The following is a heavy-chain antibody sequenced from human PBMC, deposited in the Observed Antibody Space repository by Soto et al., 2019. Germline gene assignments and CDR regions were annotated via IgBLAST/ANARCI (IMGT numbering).Heavy chain of an antibody. J-gene: IGHJ5*02. D-gene: IGHD3-10*01. CDR3: ARSALLWFGELFLYESWFDP. V-gene: IGHV4-31*03. CDR1: GGSISSGGYY. CDR2: IYYSGST. Sequence: SETLSLTCTVSGGSISSGGYYWSWIRQHPGKGLEWIGYIYYSGSTYYNPSLKSRVTISVDTSKNQFSLKLSSVTAADTAVYYCARSALLWFGELFLYESWFDPWGQGTLVTVSS.